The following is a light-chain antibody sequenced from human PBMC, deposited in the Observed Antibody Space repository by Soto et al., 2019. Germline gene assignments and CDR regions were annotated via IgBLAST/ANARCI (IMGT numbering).Light chain of an antibody. V-gene: IGKV3-15*01. J-gene: IGKJ1*01. Sequence: EIVMTQSPATLSVSPGERATLSCRASQSVSSNLAWYQQKPGQAPRLLIYGASTRATGIPARFSGSGSGTEFTLTISSLPSEDFTLYYCQQNNYCPPWTFGQGTKVEIK. CDR3: QQNNYCPPWT. CDR1: QSVSSN. CDR2: GAS.